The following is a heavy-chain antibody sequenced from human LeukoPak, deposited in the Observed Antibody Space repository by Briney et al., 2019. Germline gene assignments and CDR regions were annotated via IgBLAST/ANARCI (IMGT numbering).Heavy chain of an antibody. CDR2: IYWNDDK. Sequence: ESGPTLVKPTQTLTLTCTFSGFSLSTSGVGVGWIRQPPGKALEWLALIYWNDDKRYSPSLKSRLTITKDTSKNQVVLTMTNMDPVDTATYYCALGYSSSWINDYWGQGTLVTVSS. V-gene: IGHV2-5*01. D-gene: IGHD6-13*01. CDR3: ALGYSSSWINDY. J-gene: IGHJ4*02. CDR1: GFSLSTSGVG.